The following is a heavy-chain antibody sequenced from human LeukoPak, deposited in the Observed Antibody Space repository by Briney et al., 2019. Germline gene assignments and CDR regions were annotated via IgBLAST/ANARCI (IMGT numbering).Heavy chain of an antibody. D-gene: IGHD3-10*01. CDR3: ARHRTVASWFGDGDFYGMDV. CDR1: GYSFTSYW. J-gene: IGHJ6*02. Sequence: HGESLKISCKGSGYSFTSYWIGWVRQLPGKGLEWMGIIYPGDSDTRYSPSFQGQVTISADKSISTAYLQWSSLKASDTAMYYCARHRTVASWFGDGDFYGMDVWGQGTTVTVSS. CDR2: IYPGDSDT. V-gene: IGHV5-51*01.